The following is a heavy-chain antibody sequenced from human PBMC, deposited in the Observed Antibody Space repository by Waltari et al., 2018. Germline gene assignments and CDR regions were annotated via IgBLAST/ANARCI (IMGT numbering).Heavy chain of an antibody. CDR2: VSYNGTT. CDR1: GVSITSNRHY. Sequence: QLQLQESGPRLVRPSETLSLICRVSGVSITSNRHYLAWIRQSPGQGLEWIGTVSYNGTTYISPSLKSRVSVSRDTSKNQVSLILGSVTAADMAVYYCATYIGASVGTAAFDVWGQGTMVTVSS. V-gene: IGHV4-39*01. CDR3: ATYIGASVGTAAFDV. J-gene: IGHJ3*01. D-gene: IGHD5-12*01.